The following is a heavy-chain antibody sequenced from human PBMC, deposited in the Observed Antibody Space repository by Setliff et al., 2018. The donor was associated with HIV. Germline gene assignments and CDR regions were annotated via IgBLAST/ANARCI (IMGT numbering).Heavy chain of an antibody. Sequence: PSETLSLTCTVSGGSISIYYWSWIRQLPGEGLEWIGRISAGGYTYYNPSLQSRVTMSVDMSKNQFSLKLSSVTAADTAVYFCARAPHYYRGWYIPEYFDNWGEGTLVTVSS. V-gene: IGHV4-4*07. CDR2: ISAGGYT. J-gene: IGHJ4*02. CDR3: ARAPHYYRGWYIPEYFDN. CDR1: GGSISIYY. D-gene: IGHD6-19*01.